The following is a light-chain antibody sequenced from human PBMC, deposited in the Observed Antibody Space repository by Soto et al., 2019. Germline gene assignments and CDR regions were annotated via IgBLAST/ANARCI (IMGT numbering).Light chain of an antibody. Sequence: DIVMTQSPLSLPVTPGEAASISCRSSESLLFTNGYNYLDWYVQKPGQSPQLLIYLGSHRAPGVPDRFSGSGSGTDFTLKISRVEAEDVGFYYCMQGVETPFTFGPGTQVDIK. CDR3: MQGVETPFT. CDR1: ESLLFTNGYNY. V-gene: IGKV2-28*01. CDR2: LGS. J-gene: IGKJ3*01.